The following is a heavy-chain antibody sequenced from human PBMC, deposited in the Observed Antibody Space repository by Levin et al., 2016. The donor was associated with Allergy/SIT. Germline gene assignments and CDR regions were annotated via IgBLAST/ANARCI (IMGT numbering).Heavy chain of an antibody. CDR3: ARHYGYSGSYYRPTYFDY. D-gene: IGHD1-26*01. V-gene: IGHV4-61*07. CDR2: IYYSGST. J-gene: IGHJ4*02. Sequence: WIRQPPGKGLEWIGYIYYSGSTNYNPSLKSRVTISVDTSKNQFSLKLSPVTAADTAVYYCARHYGYSGSYYRPTYFDYWGQGTLVTVSS.